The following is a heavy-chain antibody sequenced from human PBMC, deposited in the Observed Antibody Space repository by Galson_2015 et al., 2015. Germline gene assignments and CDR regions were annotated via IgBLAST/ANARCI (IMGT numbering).Heavy chain of an antibody. CDR2: INGRAYYM. Sequence: SVKVSCKASGYSLPDYAIHWVRPAPGQRLAWMGWINGRAYYMKNSQTFHGRVTLTMDTSATTAFLELHSLTPQDTAVYFCARGHTLYMDVWGKGTTVAVSS. CDR1: GYSLPDYA. CDR3: ARGHTLYMDV. V-gene: IGHV1-3*01. J-gene: IGHJ6*03.